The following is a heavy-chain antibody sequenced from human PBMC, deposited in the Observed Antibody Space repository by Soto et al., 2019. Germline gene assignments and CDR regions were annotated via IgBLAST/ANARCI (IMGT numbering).Heavy chain of an antibody. CDR3: ARVMEDIVVGNNYYYYGMDV. J-gene: IGHJ6*02. CDR2: ISSSGTTI. Sequence: SGGSLRLSCATSGYIFSSYEVNWVRQAPGKGLEWVSYISSSGTTIYYTDSVKGRFTISRDNAKDSLYLQMSSLRAEDTAVYYCARVMEDIVVGNNYYYYGMDVWGQGTTVTVSS. CDR1: GYIFSSYE. D-gene: IGHD2-2*01. V-gene: IGHV3-48*03.